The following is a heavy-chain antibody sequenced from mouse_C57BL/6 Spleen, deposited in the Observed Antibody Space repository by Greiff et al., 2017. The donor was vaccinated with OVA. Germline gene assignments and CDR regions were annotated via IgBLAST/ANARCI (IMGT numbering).Heavy chain of an antibody. Sequence: VQLQQSGAELVRPGTSVKVSCKASGYAFTNYLIEWVKQRPGQGLEWIGVINPGSGGTNYNEKFKGKATLTADKSSSTAYMQLSSLTSEDSAVYFCATTVVEGYFDYWGQGTTLTVSS. D-gene: IGHD1-1*01. CDR2: INPGSGGT. J-gene: IGHJ2*01. CDR1: GYAFTNYL. V-gene: IGHV1-54*01. CDR3: ATTVVEGYFDY.